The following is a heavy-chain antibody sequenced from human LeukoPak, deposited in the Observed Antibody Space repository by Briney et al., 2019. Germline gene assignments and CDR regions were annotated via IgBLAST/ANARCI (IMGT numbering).Heavy chain of an antibody. CDR2: ISSSRSYI. CDR3: ARALDGYDFWSGYVY. V-gene: IGHV3-21*01. Sequence: GGSLRLSCAASGFTFSSYSMNWVRQAPGKGLEWVSSISSSRSYIYYADSVKGRFTISRDNAKNSLYLQMNSLRAEDTAVYYCARALDGYDFWSGYVYWGQGTLVTVSS. D-gene: IGHD3-3*01. CDR1: GFTFSSYS. J-gene: IGHJ4*02.